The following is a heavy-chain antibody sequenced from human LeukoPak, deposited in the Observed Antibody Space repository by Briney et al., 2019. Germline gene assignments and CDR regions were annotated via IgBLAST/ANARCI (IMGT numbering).Heavy chain of an antibody. CDR1: GGSISRYY. CDR2: IYYRGST. CDR3: ARSTQRQWLLLDY. V-gene: IGHV4-59*01. J-gene: IGHJ4*02. D-gene: IGHD3-22*01. Sequence: PLGTPSPPRTVSGGSISRYYWGWFREPPGEGLGWIGYIYYRGSTNYNPSLKSRVTISVDTSKNQFSLKLSSVTAADTAVYYCARSTQRQWLLLDYWGQGTLVTVSS.